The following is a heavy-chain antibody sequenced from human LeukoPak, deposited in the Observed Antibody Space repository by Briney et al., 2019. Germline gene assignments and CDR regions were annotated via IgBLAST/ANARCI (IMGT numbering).Heavy chain of an antibody. J-gene: IGHJ4*02. CDR2: ISYDGSNK. CDR3: ARGAGGYYDSSGSLDKRMYYFDY. V-gene: IGHV3-30-3*01. Sequence: GGSLRLSCAASGFTFSSYAMHWVRQAPGKGLEWVAVISYDGSNKYYADSVKGRFTISRDNSKNTLYMQMNSLRAEDTAVYYCARGAGGYYDSSGSLDKRMYYFDYWGQGTLVTVSS. D-gene: IGHD3-22*01. CDR1: GFTFSSYA.